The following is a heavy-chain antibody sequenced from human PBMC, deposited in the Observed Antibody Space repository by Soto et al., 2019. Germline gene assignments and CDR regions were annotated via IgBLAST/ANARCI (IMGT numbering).Heavy chain of an antibody. Sequence: PSETLSLTCTVSGGSINTNNYYWGWIRQSPGQGLEWIGSIYYNGHATYNPSLKGRVTVSQDMSKNQFFLRLTSMTAADTAIYYCATFMAPASRHIDFDYWGQGTLVTVSS. CDR1: GGSINTNNYY. CDR2: IYYNGHA. J-gene: IGHJ4*02. CDR3: ATFMAPASRHIDFDY. D-gene: IGHD3-3*02. V-gene: IGHV4-39*01.